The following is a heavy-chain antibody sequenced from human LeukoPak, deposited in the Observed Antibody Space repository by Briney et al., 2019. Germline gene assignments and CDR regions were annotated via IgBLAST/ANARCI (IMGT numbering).Heavy chain of an antibody. D-gene: IGHD3-22*01. Sequence: PGGSLRLSCAASGFTFSSYAMSWVRQAPGKGLEWVSAISGSGGSTYYADSVKGRFTISRDNSKNTLYLQMNSLRAEDTAVYYWAKAIYYYDSSGYSYGGQGTLVTVPS. V-gene: IGHV3-23*01. CDR3: AKAIYYYDSSGYSY. CDR1: GFTFSSYA. J-gene: IGHJ4*02. CDR2: ISGSGGST.